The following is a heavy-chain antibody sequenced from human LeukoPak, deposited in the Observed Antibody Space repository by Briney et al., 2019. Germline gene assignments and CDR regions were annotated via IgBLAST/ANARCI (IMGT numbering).Heavy chain of an antibody. CDR1: GASISGSGYY. J-gene: IGHJ2*01. V-gene: IGHV4-39*07. CDR2: IYYTGST. D-gene: IGHD3-3*01. Sequence: SETLSLTCAVSGASISGSGYYLGWIRQPPGKGLEWIGNIYYTGSTYYNASLKSRITISVDTSKNQFSLRVSSVTAADTAVYYCAKEDYDDSGAWYFDLWGRGTLVTVSS. CDR3: AKEDYDDSGAWYFDL.